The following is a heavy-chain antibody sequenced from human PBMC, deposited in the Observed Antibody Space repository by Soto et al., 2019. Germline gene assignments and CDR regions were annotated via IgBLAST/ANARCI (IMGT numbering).Heavy chain of an antibody. CDR1: GYAFTSYT. Sequence: QVQLVQSGAEVKKPGASVKVSCNPSGYAFTSYTMHWVRQAPGQGLEWMGWINADNGDSKYSQKFQCRVTITRDTSASIAYMELSSLRSEDTAVYYCTRDSGSGLRVEPGMFEYWGQGTLVTVSS. V-gene: IGHV1-3*01. J-gene: IGHJ4*02. CDR2: INADNGDS. CDR3: TRDSGSGLRVEPGMFEY. D-gene: IGHD3-10*01.